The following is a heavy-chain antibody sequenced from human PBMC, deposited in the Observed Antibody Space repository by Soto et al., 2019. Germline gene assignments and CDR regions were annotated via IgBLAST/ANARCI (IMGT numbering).Heavy chain of an antibody. D-gene: IGHD6-13*01. J-gene: IGHJ4*02. CDR2: ISSSSSYI. CDR1: GFTFSSYW. V-gene: IGHV3-21*01. Sequence: EVQLVESGGGLVQPGGSLRLSCAASGFTFSSYWMHWVRQAPGKGLVWVSSISSSSSYIYYADSVKGRFTISRDNAKNSLYLQMNSLRAEDTAVYYCATSGAAAGIRNWGQGTLVTVSS. CDR3: ATSGAAAGIRN.